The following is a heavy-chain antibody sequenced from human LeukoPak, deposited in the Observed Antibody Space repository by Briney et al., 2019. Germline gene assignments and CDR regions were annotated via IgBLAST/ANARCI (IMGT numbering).Heavy chain of an antibody. CDR2: IYHSGST. Sequence: PSETLSLTCTVSGYSISSGYYWGWIRPPPGKGLEWIGSIYHSGSTYYNPSLKSRVTISVDTSKNQFSLKLSSVTAADTAVYYCATSRWELPPRYYFDYWGQGTLVTVSS. CDR1: GYSISSGYY. CDR3: ATSRWELPPRYYFDY. V-gene: IGHV4-38-2*02. J-gene: IGHJ4*02. D-gene: IGHD1-26*01.